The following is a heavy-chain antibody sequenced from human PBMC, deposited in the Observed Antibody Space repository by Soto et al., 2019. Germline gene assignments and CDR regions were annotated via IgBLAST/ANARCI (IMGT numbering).Heavy chain of an antibody. CDR2: ISYDGSNK. D-gene: IGHD3-22*01. V-gene: IGHV3-30-3*01. CDR3: ASCSSGYYPDFDY. CDR1: GFTFSSYA. Sequence: SLRLSCAASGFTFSSYAMHWVRQAPGKGLEWVAVISYDGSNKYYADSVKGRFTISRDNSKNTLYLQMNSLRAEDTAVYYCASCSSGYYPDFDYWGQGTLVTVSS. J-gene: IGHJ4*02.